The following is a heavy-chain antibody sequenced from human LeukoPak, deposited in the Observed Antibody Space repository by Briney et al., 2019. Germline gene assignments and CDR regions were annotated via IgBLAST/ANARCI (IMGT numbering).Heavy chain of an antibody. CDR3: ARRGYSYGSYYYYGMDV. CDR2: ISYDGSNK. Sequence: GGSLRLSCAASGFTFSSYAMHWVRQAPGKGLEWVAVISYDGSNKYYADSVKGRFTISRDNSKNTLYLQTNSLRAEDTAVYYCARRGYSYGSYYYYGMDVWGQGTTVTVSS. D-gene: IGHD5-18*01. J-gene: IGHJ6*02. V-gene: IGHV3-30-3*01. CDR1: GFTFSSYA.